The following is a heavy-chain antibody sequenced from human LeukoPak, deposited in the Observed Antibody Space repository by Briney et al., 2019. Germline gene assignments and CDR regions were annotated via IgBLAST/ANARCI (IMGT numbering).Heavy chain of an antibody. Sequence: GGSLRLSCAASGFTFSSYSMNWVRQAPGKGLEWVSSISSSSSYIYYADSVKGRFTISRDNAKNSLYLQMNSLRAEDTAVYYCARQAYGDYVPSVYWGQGTLVTVSS. V-gene: IGHV3-21*01. CDR1: GFTFSSYS. D-gene: IGHD4-17*01. CDR2: ISSSSSYI. J-gene: IGHJ4*02. CDR3: ARQAYGDYVPSVY.